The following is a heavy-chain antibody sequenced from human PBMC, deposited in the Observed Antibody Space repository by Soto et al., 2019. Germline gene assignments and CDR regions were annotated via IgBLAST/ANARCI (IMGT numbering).Heavy chain of an antibody. J-gene: IGHJ6*03. D-gene: IGHD5-12*01. CDR3: ASPGYSGYDWGHYYYYYYMDV. CDR1: GFTFSSYS. CDR2: ISSSSSTI. Sequence: GGSPRLSCAASGFTFSSYSMNWVRQAPGKGLEWVSYISSSSSTIYYADSVKGRFTISRDNAKNSLYLQMNSLRAEDTAVYYCASPGYSGYDWGHYYYYYYMDVWGKGTTVTVSS. V-gene: IGHV3-48*01.